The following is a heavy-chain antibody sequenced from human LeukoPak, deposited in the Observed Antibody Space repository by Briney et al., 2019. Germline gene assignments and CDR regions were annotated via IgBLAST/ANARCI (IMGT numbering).Heavy chain of an antibody. CDR2: ISGSGGST. CDR1: GITFSNYA. V-gene: IGHV3-23*01. CDR3: AKPPDLGWGSDYFDF. Sequence: GGSLRLSCAASGITFSNYAMSWVRQAPGKGLEWDAAISGSGGSTYYADSVKGRFTISRDNSKNSLYLQTNSLRAGDTAVYYCAKPPDLGWGSDYFDFWGQGTLVTVSS. D-gene: IGHD7-27*01. J-gene: IGHJ4*02.